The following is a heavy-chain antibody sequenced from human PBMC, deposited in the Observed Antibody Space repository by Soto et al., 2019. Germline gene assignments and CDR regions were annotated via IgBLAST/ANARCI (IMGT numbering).Heavy chain of an antibody. V-gene: IGHV1-46*01. J-gene: IGHJ6*02. CDR1: GYTFTSYY. D-gene: IGHD3-10*01. CDR3: ARDIRPFITMVRGVFYGMDV. CDR2: INPSGGST. Sequence: ASVKVSCKASGYTFTSYYMHWVRQAPGQGLEWMGIINPSGGSTSYAQKFQGRVTMTRDTSTSTVYMELSSLRSEDTAVYYCARDIRPFITMVRGVFYGMDVWGQGTTVTVS.